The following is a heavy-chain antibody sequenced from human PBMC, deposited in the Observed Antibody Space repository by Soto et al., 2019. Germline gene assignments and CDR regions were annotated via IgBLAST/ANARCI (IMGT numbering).Heavy chain of an antibody. J-gene: IGHJ4*02. D-gene: IGHD2-8*01. CDR2: INADNGNT. CDR3: AKNGLDNSPSAIDS. CDR1: GYTFSGSV. V-gene: IGHV1-3*01. Sequence: ASVKVSCKASGYTFSGSVMHWVRQAPGQRLEWMGWINADNGNTKYSQKFQDRVTLTRDTSASTAYMELNSLRAEDTALYYCAKNGLDNSPSAIDSWGPGTLVTVSS.